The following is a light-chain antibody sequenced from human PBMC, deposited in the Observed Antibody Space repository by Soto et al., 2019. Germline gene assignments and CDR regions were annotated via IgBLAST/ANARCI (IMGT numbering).Light chain of an antibody. CDR3: QVWVSSSDHRV. CDR1: NIGIKS. J-gene: IGLJ3*02. CDR2: YDS. V-gene: IGLV3-21*04. Sequence: SYELTQPPSVSVAPGKTARITCGGNNIGIKSVHWYQQKPGQAPVLVIFYDSDRPSGIPERFSGSNSGNTATLTISRVEAGDEADYYCQVWVSSSDHRVFGGGTKLTVL.